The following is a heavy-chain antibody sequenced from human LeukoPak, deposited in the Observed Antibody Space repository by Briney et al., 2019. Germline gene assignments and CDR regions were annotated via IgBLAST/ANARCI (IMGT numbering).Heavy chain of an antibody. CDR1: GGSFSGYY. CDR2: INHSGST. D-gene: IGHD2-8*02. Sequence: SETLSLTCAVYGGSFSGYYWSWIRQPPGKGLEWIGEINHSGSTNYNPSLKSRVTISVDTSKNQFSLKLSSVTAADTAVYYCARDGGVAPHNWFDPWGQGTLVTVSS. J-gene: IGHJ5*02. V-gene: IGHV4-34*01. CDR3: ARDGGVAPHNWFDP.